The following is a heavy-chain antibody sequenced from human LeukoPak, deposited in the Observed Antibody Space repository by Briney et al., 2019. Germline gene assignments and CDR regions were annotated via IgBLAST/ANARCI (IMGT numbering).Heavy chain of an antibody. J-gene: IGHJ4*02. CDR3: ARGSVSDDYFDY. Sequence: HGESLKISCKGSGYSFTSHWIGWVRQMPGKGLEWMGIIYPGDSETRYSPSFRGQVTISADKSISTAYLQWSSLKASDTAMYYCARGSVSDDYFDYWGQGTLVTVSS. CDR1: GYSFTSHW. V-gene: IGHV5-51*01. D-gene: IGHD3-10*01. CDR2: IYPGDSET.